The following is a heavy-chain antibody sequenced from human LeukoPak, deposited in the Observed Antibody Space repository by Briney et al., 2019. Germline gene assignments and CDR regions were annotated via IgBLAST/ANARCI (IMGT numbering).Heavy chain of an antibody. CDR3: ARGITIFGVVTNFDY. V-gene: IGHV4-39*07. Sequence: SETLSLTCTVSGGSISSALYHWGWIRQPPGKNLEWLGSVYYTGSTHNNPSLKSRVTISVDTSKNQFSLKLSSVTAADTAVYYCARGITIFGVVTNFDYWGQGTLVTVSS. J-gene: IGHJ4*02. D-gene: IGHD3-3*01. CDR1: GGSISSALYH. CDR2: VYYTGST.